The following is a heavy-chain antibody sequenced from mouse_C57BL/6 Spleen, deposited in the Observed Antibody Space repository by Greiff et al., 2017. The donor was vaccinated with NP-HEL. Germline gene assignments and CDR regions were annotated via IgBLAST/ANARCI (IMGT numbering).Heavy chain of an antibody. V-gene: IGHV1-76*01. J-gene: IGHJ4*01. Sequence: QVQLQQSGAELVRPGASVKLSCKASGYTFTDYYINWVKQRPGQGLEWIARIYPGSGNTYYNEKFKGKATLTAEKSSSTAYMQLSSLTSEDSAVYFCARSEDDYDGGDYYAMDYWGQGTSVTVSS. CDR2: IYPGSGNT. D-gene: IGHD2-4*01. CDR1: GYTFTDYY. CDR3: ARSEDDYDGGDYYAMDY.